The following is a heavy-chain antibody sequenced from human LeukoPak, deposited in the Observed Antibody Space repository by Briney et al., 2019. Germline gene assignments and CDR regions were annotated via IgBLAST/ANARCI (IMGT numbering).Heavy chain of an antibody. CDR2: MNPNSGNT. Sequence: ASVKVSCKASGYTFTSYDIDWVRQATGQGLEWMGWMNPNSGNTGYAQKFQGRVTMTRNTSISTAYMELSSPRSEDTAVYYCARGARYSGSHYGMDVWGQGTTVTVSS. D-gene: IGHD1-26*01. J-gene: IGHJ6*02. CDR1: GYTFTSYD. V-gene: IGHV1-8*01. CDR3: ARGARYSGSHYGMDV.